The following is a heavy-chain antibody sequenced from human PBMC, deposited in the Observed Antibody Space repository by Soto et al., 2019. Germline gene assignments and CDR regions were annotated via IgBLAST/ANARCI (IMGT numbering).Heavy chain of an antibody. V-gene: IGHV3-23*01. J-gene: IGHJ2*01. CDR2: IHGDGDYT. Sequence: QVLESGGGLVQPGGSLRLSCAASGFTFSCCAMSWVRQAPGKGLEWVSTIHGDGDYTHDTDSVKGRFTISRDNSRNKLYLQLNSLRADDTAVYYCVNNRGAGSYSNWSFAVWGRGTLVTVSS. CDR3: VNNRGAGSYSNWSFAV. D-gene: IGHD1-26*01. CDR1: GFTFSCCA.